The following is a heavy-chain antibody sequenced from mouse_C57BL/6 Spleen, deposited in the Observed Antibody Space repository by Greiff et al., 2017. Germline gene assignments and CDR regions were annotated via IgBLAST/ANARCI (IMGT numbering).Heavy chain of an antibody. CDR3: AIITTVVATDY. CDR1: GYAFSSSW. J-gene: IGHJ2*01. CDR2: IYPGDGDT. D-gene: IGHD1-1*01. V-gene: IGHV1-82*01. Sequence: VLLVESGPELVKPGASVKISCKASGYAFSSSWMNWVKQRPGKGLEWIGRIYPGDGDTNYNGKFKGKATLTADKSSSTAYMQLSSLTSEDSAVSFCAIITTVVATDYWGQGTTLTVSS.